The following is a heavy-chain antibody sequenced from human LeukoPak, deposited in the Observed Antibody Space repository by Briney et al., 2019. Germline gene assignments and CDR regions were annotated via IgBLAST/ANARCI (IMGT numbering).Heavy chain of an antibody. CDR1: GFTFTSSA. Sequence: GASVKVSCKASGFTFTSSAMQWVRQARGQRLEWIGWIVVGSGNTSYAQKFQERVTITRDMSTSTAYMELSSLRSEDTAVYYCAAEGADSGAFDIWGQGTMVTVSS. CDR2: IVVGSGNT. J-gene: IGHJ3*02. D-gene: IGHD3-3*01. CDR3: AAEGADSGAFDI. V-gene: IGHV1-58*02.